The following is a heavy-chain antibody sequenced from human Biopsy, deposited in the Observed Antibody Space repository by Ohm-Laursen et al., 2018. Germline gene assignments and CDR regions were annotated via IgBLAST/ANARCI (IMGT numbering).Heavy chain of an antibody. CDR3: AIDRVPRRGVMPVYYYGMDV. D-gene: IGHD2-21*01. CDR2: IYNTERT. CDR1: GGSVSSSNYY. J-gene: IGHJ6*02. Sequence: TLSLTRSVSGGSVSSSNYYWNWIRQTPGKGLEWIGFIYNTERTNYNPSLKSRVTISLDTSKNQFSLELSSVIPSDTAVYYCAIDRVPRRGVMPVYYYGMDVWGQGSTVTVSS. V-gene: IGHV4-61*01.